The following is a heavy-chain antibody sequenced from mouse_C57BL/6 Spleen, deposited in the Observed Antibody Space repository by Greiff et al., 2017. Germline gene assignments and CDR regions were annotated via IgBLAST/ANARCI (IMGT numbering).Heavy chain of an antibody. V-gene: IGHV1-55*01. D-gene: IGHD2-5*01. CDR3: ARGAYYSNYLDY. CDR1: GYTFTSYW. Sequence: QVQLQQPGAELVKPGASVKMSCKASGYTFTSYWITWVKQRPGQGLEWIGDIYPGSGSTNYNEKFKSKATLTVDTSSSTAYMQLSILTSEDSAVYYCARGAYYSNYLDYWGQGTTLTVSS. J-gene: IGHJ2*01. CDR2: IYPGSGST.